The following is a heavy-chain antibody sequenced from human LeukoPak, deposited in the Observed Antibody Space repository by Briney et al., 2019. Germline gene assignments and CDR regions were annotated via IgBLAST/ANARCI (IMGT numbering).Heavy chain of an antibody. D-gene: IGHD6-13*01. CDR2: IWYGGTSK. CDR3: ARSQSSSLIDY. J-gene: IGHJ4*02. Sequence: GGSLRLSCAASGFSLSAYGVHWVRQAPGKGLEWVAVIWYGGTSKDYADSVKGRFTFSRDNSKNTLYLQMNSLTVEDTAVYYCARSQSSSLIDYWGQGTLVTVSS. CDR1: GFSLSAYG. V-gene: IGHV3-33*01.